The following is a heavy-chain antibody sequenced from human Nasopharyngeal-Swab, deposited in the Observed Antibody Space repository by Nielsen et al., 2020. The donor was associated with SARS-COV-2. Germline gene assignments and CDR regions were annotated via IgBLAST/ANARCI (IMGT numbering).Heavy chain of an antibody. CDR3: ATCGGSCYSDAFDI. CDR2: INHSGST. CDR1: GGPFSGYY. J-gene: IGHJ3*02. D-gene: IGHD2-15*01. Sequence: SQTLSLTCAVYGGPFSGYYWSWVRQPPGKGLEWIGEINHSGSTNYNPSLKSRVTISVDTSKNQFSLKLSSVTAADTAVYYCATCGGSCYSDAFDIWGQGTMVTVSS. V-gene: IGHV4-34*01.